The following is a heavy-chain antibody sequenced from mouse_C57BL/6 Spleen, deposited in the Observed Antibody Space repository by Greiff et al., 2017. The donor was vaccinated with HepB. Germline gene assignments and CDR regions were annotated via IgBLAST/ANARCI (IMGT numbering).Heavy chain of an antibody. Sequence: QVQLQQSGPELVKPGASVKISCKASGYAFSSSWMNWVKQRPGKGLEWIGRIYPGDGDTTYNGKFKGKATLTADKSSSTAYMQLSSLTSEDSAVYFCARSTMITGFDYWGQGTTLTVSS. J-gene: IGHJ2*01. V-gene: IGHV1-82*01. CDR1: GYAFSSSW. CDR3: ARSTMITGFDY. CDR2: IYPGDGDT. D-gene: IGHD2-4*01.